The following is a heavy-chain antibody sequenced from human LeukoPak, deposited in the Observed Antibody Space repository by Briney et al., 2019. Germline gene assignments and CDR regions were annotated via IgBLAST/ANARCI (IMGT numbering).Heavy chain of an antibody. CDR3: ARDPMVRGVIIEIPAYYFDY. Sequence: ASVKVSCKASGYTFTGYYMHWVRQAPGQGLEWMGWINPNSGGTNYAQKFQGRVTMTRDTSISTAYMELSRLRSDDTAVYYCARDPMVRGVIIEIPAYYFDYWGQGTPVTVSS. D-gene: IGHD3-10*01. CDR2: INPNSGGT. V-gene: IGHV1-2*02. CDR1: GYTFTGYY. J-gene: IGHJ4*02.